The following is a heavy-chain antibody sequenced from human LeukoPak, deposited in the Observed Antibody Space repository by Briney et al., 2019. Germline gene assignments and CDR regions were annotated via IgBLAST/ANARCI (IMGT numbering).Heavy chain of an antibody. CDR3: ATYSGVHHKTFDD. V-gene: IGHV3-7*03. CDR1: GFTFSSHG. J-gene: IGHJ4*02. CDR2: IKQDESEK. D-gene: IGHD1-26*01. Sequence: GGSLILSCAASGFTFSSHGMNRVRQAPGEGLEWVANIKQDESEKDYVDSVRGRFTISRDDAQNSLYLQMNSLRAEDTALYYCATYSGVHHKTFDDWGQGTLVTVSS.